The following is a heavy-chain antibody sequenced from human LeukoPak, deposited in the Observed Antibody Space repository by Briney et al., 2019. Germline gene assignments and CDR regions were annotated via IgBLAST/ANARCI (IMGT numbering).Heavy chain of an antibody. J-gene: IGHJ6*03. CDR2: INPNSGGT. V-gene: IGHV1-2*02. Sequence: ASVKVSCKASGYTFTGYYMHWVRQAPGQGLEWMGWINPNSGGTDYAQKFQGRVTMTRDTSISTAYMELSRLRSDDTAVYYCAREGGAAAGEGYYYYYMDVWGKGTTVTISS. D-gene: IGHD6-13*01. CDR1: GYTFTGYY. CDR3: AREGGAAAGEGYYYYYMDV.